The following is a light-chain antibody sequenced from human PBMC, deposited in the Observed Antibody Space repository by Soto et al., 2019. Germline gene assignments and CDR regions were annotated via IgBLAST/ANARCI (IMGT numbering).Light chain of an antibody. CDR3: QHYSSDRTT. Sequence: DIQMTQSPSTLSASVGDRVTISCRSSQSINKWLAWYQQKPGKAPNLLIYEVSTLDSGVPSRFSGSGSGTEFTLTISSLQPDDFATYYCQHYSSDRTTLGQGTKVDIK. CDR2: EVS. CDR1: QSINKW. V-gene: IGKV1-5*03. J-gene: IGKJ1*01.